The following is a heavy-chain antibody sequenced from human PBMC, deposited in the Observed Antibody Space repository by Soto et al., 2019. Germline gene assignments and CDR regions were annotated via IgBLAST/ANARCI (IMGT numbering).Heavy chain of an antibody. CDR1: GGSISSYY. CDR3: ARGNGSGSYSTLIYYYYYMDV. V-gene: IGHV4-59*01. Sequence: SETLSLTCTVSGGSISSYYWSWIRQPPGKGLEWIGYIYYSGSTNYNPSLKSRVTISVDTSKNQFSLKLSSVTAADTAVYYCARGNGSGSYSTLIYYYYYMDVWGKGTTVTVSS. D-gene: IGHD3-10*01. CDR2: IYYSGST. J-gene: IGHJ6*03.